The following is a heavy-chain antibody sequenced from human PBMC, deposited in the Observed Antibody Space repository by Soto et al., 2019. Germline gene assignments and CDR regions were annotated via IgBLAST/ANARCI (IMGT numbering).Heavy chain of an antibody. J-gene: IGHJ3*02. CDR3: ARDKTGWPDALVM. D-gene: IGHD6-19*01. CDR1: GFTVSRDY. V-gene: IGHV3-66*01. CDR2: IYSYGTT. Sequence: DAHLVESGGGLVQPGGSLRLSCAVSGFTVSRDYMSWVRQAAGKGLEWVSAIYSYGTTHYADSVKGRFSMSRDDSKNTLYLHMNSMRAEDTALYYCARDKTGWPDALVMWGQGTMVTVSS.